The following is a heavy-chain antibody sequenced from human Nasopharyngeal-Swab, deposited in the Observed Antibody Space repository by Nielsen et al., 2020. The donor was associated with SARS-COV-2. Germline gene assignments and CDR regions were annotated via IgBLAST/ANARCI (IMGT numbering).Heavy chain of an antibody. V-gene: IGHV3-53*04. Sequence: GESLKISCAASGFTVSSNYMSWVRQAPGKGLEWVSVIYSGGSTYYADSVKGRFTISRHNSKNTLYLQMNGLRAEDTAVYYCARQGPHYYYYGMDVWGQGTTVTVSS. J-gene: IGHJ6*02. CDR1: GFTVSSNY. CDR2: IYSGGST. CDR3: ARQGPHYYYYGMDV.